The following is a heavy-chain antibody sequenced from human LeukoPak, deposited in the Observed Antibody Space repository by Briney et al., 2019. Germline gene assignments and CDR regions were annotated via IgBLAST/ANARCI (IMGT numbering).Heavy chain of an antibody. CDR2: IYTSGST. J-gene: IGHJ4*02. V-gene: IGHV4-61*02. CDR3: ARGPRGVVNPIPRGLDH. D-gene: IGHD2-21*01. CDR1: GGSISSGSYY. Sequence: SETLSLTCTVSGGSISSGSYYWSWIRQPAGKGLEWIGRIYTSGSTNYNPSLKSRVTISVDTSKNQFSLKVTPVTAADTAVYYCARGPRGVVNPIPRGLDHWGQGTLVTVSS.